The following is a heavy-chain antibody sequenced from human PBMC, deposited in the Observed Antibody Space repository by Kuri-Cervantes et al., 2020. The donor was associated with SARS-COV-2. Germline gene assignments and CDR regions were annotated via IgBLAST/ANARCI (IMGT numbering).Heavy chain of an antibody. CDR2: INHSGST. V-gene: IGHV4-34*01. D-gene: IGHD2-21*02. J-gene: IGHJ4*02. Sequence: GSLRLSCAASGFTFSSYGMHWIRQPPGKGLEWIGEINHSGSTNYNPSLKSRVTISVDTSKNQFSLKLSSVTAADTAVYYCARGLKEAKHIVVVTAIRETRRFDYWGQGTLVTVSS. CDR1: GFTFSSYG. CDR3: ARGLKEAKHIVVVTAIRETRRFDY.